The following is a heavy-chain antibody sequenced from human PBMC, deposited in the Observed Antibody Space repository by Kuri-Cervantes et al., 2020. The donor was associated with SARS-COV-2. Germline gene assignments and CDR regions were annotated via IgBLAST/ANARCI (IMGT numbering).Heavy chain of an antibody. CDR1: GYSISSGYY. Sequence: SETLSLTCTVSGYSISSGYYWGWIRQPPGKGLEWIGSIYYSGSTYYNPSLKSRVTISVDTSKNQFSLQLSSVTAADTAVYYCASKLSSGWYKGFDPWGQGTLVTVSS. D-gene: IGHD6-19*01. CDR2: IYYSGST. CDR3: ASKLSSGWYKGFDP. V-gene: IGHV4-38-2*02. J-gene: IGHJ5*02.